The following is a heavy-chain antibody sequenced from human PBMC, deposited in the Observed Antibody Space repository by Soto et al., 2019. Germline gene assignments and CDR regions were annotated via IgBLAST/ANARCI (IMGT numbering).Heavy chain of an antibody. CDR1: GGTFSSYA. Sequence: GASVKVSCKASGGTFSSYAISWVRQAPGQGLEWMGGIIPIFGTANYAQKFQGRVTITADKSTSTAYMELSSLRSEDTAVYYCASGPSDILTGTEQNYYYYYGMDVWGQGTTVTVSS. J-gene: IGHJ6*02. V-gene: IGHV1-69*06. CDR2: IIPIFGTA. CDR3: ASGPSDILTGTEQNYYYYYGMDV. D-gene: IGHD3-9*01.